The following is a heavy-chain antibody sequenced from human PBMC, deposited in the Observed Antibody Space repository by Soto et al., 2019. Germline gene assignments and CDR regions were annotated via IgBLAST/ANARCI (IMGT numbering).Heavy chain of an antibody. CDR3: ARDYSWGSYRPNFDY. CDR2: IYYSGST. V-gene: IGHV4-61*01. Sequence: PSETLSLTCTVSGGSVSSGSYYWSWIRQPPGKGLEWIGYIYYSGSTNYNPSLKSRVTISVDTSKNQFSLKLSSVTAADTAVYYCARDYSWGSYRPNFDYWGKGTLVTVSS. D-gene: IGHD3-16*02. CDR1: GGSVSSGSYY. J-gene: IGHJ4*02.